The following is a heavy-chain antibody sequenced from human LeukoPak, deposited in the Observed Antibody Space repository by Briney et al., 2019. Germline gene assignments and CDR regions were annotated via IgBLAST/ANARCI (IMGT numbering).Heavy chain of an antibody. J-gene: IGHJ4*02. Sequence: SVKVSCKASGGTFSSYAISWVRQAPGQGLEWMGGIIPIFGTANYAQKFQGRVTITADESTSAAYMELSSLRSEDTAVYYCARELCYYDSSGYCPPYFDYWGQGTLVTVSS. CDR3: ARELCYYDSSGYCPPYFDY. V-gene: IGHV1-69*01. CDR1: GGTFSSYA. D-gene: IGHD3-22*01. CDR2: IIPIFGTA.